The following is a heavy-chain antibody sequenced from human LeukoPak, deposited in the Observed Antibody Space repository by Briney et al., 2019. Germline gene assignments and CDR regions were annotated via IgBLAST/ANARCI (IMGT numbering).Heavy chain of an antibody. D-gene: IGHD3-22*01. CDR1: GYSFTSYW. CDR3: ARGAVDYFDSSGHFRSHQDFDY. Sequence: GESLKISCEGSGYSFTSYWIGWVRQMPGKGLEWMGIIYPGDFDTRYSPSFQGQVTISADKSISTAYLQWSSLKASDTAMYYCARGAVDYFDSSGHFRSHQDFDYWGQGSLVTVSS. CDR2: IYPGDFDT. V-gene: IGHV5-51*01. J-gene: IGHJ4*02.